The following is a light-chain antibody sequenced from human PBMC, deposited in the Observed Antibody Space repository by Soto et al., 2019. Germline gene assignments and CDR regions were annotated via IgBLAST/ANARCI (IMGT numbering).Light chain of an antibody. CDR1: SSDVGGYGS. Sequence: QSALTQPASVSGPPGQSITISCTGTSSDVGGYGSVSWYQQHPGKAPNLMIYEVSNRPSGVSNRFSGSKSGNTASLTISGLQAEDDADYYCSSYTSSGTYVFGTGTKVTVL. V-gene: IGLV2-14*01. CDR3: SSYTSSGTYV. J-gene: IGLJ1*01. CDR2: EVS.